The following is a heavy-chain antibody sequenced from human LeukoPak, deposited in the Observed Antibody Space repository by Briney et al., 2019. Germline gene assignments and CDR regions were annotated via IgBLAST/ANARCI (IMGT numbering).Heavy chain of an antibody. CDR1: GYTFTSYG. CDR2: ISAYNGNT. Sequence: ASVKVSCKASGYTFTSYGISWVRQAPGQGLEWMGLISAYNGNTNYAQKLQGRVTMTTDTSTSTAYMELRSLRSDATAVYYCERDESIGNKLRFLEWLPQRSYYYYMDVWGKGTTVTVSS. D-gene: IGHD3-3*01. CDR3: ERDESIGNKLRFLEWLPQRSYYYYMDV. J-gene: IGHJ6*03. V-gene: IGHV1-18*01.